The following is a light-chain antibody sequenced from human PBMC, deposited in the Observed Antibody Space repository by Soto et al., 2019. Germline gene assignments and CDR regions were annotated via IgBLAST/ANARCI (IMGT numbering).Light chain of an antibody. V-gene: IGKV2-28*01. CDR1: QSLLHGNGYNY. CDR3: MQALQTPPLYT. J-gene: IGKJ2*01. Sequence: DVVMTQSPLSLPVTPGEPASISCRSSQSLLHGNGYNYLDWYLQKPGQSPQLLIYLGSNRASGVPDRISGRGSGKDFTLKISRVEAEDVEVYYCMQALQTPPLYTFGQGTKLEIK. CDR2: LGS.